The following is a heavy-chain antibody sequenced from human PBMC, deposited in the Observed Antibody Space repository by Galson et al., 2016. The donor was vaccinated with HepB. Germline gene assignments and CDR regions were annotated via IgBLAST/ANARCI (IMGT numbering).Heavy chain of an antibody. CDR3: AKVRYCSSVTCKYYFDF. D-gene: IGHD2-2*01. V-gene: IGHV3-23*01. CDR2: ISGGGDFT. CDR1: GFSFSTYG. Sequence: SLRLSCAAAGFSFSTYGMSWVRQIPGKGLEWVSSISGGGDFTHYAESVEGRFTISRDTSKNTLYLQMNSLRAEDTALYYCAKVRYCSSVTCKYYFDFCGQGTLVTVSS. J-gene: IGHJ4*02.